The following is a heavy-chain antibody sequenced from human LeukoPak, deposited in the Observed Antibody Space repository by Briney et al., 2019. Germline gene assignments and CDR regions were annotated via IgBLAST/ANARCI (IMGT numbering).Heavy chain of an antibody. CDR2: INSDGSST. CDR1: GFTFSSYW. Sequence: GGSRRLSCAASGFTFSSYWMHWVRQAPGKGLVWVSRINSDGSSTSYADSVKGRFTISRDNAKNTLYLQMNSLRAEDTAVYYCARDREWLATFDYWGQGTLVTVSS. J-gene: IGHJ4*02. CDR3: ARDREWLATFDY. V-gene: IGHV3-74*01. D-gene: IGHD6-19*01.